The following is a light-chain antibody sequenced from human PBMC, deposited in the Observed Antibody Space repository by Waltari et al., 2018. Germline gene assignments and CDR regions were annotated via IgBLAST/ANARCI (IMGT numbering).Light chain of an antibody. V-gene: IGLV2-23*03. CDR3: CSYAGRNAFV. CDR2: ECS. J-gene: IGLJ2*01. CDR1: SSDIGTYKH. Sequence: QSALIQPASVSESPGQSITISCTGTSSDIGTYKHVSWYQQYPGQGPKVILYECSKRPSGVSDRFSGSKSGNTASLTISGLQAEDEADYYCCSYAGRNAFVFGGGTKLSVL.